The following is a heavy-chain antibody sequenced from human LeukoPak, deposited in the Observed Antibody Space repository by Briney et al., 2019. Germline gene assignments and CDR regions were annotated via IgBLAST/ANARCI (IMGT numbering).Heavy chain of an antibody. V-gene: IGHV3-11*01. CDR1: GFTFSDYN. CDR2: ISRSGSTK. Sequence: GGSLRLSCAASGFTFSDYNMRWIRQAPGKGLEWVSSISRSGSTKYYADSVKGRFIISRDNAKNSLFLQMNSLTAEDKAVYYCARVLRYCSGGNCYSGGLGYMDVWGKGTTVTISS. J-gene: IGHJ6*03. D-gene: IGHD2-15*01. CDR3: ARVLRYCSGGNCYSGGLGYMDV.